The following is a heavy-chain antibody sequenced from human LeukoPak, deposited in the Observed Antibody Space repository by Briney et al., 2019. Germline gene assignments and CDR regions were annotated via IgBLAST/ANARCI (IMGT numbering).Heavy chain of an antibody. V-gene: IGHV4-59*01. J-gene: IGHJ5*02. CDR3: ARVRDFHWFDP. CDR2: IYYSGST. Sequence: SSETLSLTCTVSGGSISSYYRSWIRQPPGEGLEWIGYIYYSGSTNYNPSLKSRVTISVDTSKNQFSLKLSSVTAADTAVYYCARVRDFHWFDPWGQGTLVTVSS. D-gene: IGHD3-3*01. CDR1: GGSISSYY.